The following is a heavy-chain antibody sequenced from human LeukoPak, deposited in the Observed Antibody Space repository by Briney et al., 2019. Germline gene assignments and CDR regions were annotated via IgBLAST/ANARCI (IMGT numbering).Heavy chain of an antibody. CDR3: ARDQGGYSYGNPYFDY. CDR2: IYYSGST. D-gene: IGHD5-18*01. J-gene: IGHJ4*02. Sequence: SETLSLTCTVSGGSVSSGSYYWSWIRQHPGKGLEWIGYIYYSGSTYYNPSLKSRVTISVDTSKNQFSLKLSSVTAADTAVYYCARDQGGYSYGNPYFDYWGQGTLVTVSS. CDR1: GGSVSSGSYY. V-gene: IGHV4-31*03.